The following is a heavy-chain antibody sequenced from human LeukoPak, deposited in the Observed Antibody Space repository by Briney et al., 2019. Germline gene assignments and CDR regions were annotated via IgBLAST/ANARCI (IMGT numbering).Heavy chain of an antibody. CDR1: GGSISSYY. CDR2: IYYSGST. J-gene: IGHJ1*01. CDR3: ARGIVGGIGQYFQH. V-gene: IGHV4-59*01. D-gene: IGHD3-22*01. Sequence: NPSETLSLTCTVSGGSISSYYWSWIRQPPGKGLEWIGYIYYSGSTNYNPSLKSRVTISVDTSKNQFSLKLSSVTAADTAVYYCARGIVGGIGQYFQHWGQGTLVTVSS.